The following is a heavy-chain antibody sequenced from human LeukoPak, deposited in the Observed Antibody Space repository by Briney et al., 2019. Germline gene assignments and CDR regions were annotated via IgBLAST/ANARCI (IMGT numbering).Heavy chain of an antibody. J-gene: IGHJ3*02. D-gene: IGHD6-13*01. CDR2: IYYSGST. CDR1: GDSVSGYY. CDR3: ARVVAAAGNAFDI. Sequence: PSETLSLTCIVSGDSVSGYYWDWIRQPPGKGLEWIGYIYYSGSTNYNPSLKNRVTISVDTSKNQFSLKLSSVTAADTAVYYCARVVAAAGNAFDIWGQGTMVTVSS. V-gene: IGHV4-59*02.